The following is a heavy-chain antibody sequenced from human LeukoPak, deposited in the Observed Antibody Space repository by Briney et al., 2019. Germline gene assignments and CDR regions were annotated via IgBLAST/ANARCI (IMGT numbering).Heavy chain of an antibody. CDR2: SYYSGST. CDR1: GGSISSGDYY. V-gene: IGHV4-30-4*01. D-gene: IGHD3-22*01. Sequence: SETLSLTCTVSGGSISSGDYYWSWIRQPPGKGLEWIGYSYYSGSTYYNPSLKSRVTISVDTSKNQFSLKLSSVTAADTAVYYCARPHRSSGYYYAFDIWGQGTMVTVSS. J-gene: IGHJ3*02. CDR3: ARPHRSSGYYYAFDI.